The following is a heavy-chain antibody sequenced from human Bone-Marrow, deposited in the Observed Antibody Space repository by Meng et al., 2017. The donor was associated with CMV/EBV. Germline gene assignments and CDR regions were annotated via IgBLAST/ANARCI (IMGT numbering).Heavy chain of an antibody. CDR1: GFTFSSYA. Sequence: GGSLRLSCAASGFTFSSYAMSWVRQAPGKGLEWVAVIAYDGSNKYYADSVKGRFTISRDNSKNTLYLQMNSLRAEDAAVYYCARDLDSYDYYYYYGMDVWGQGTTVTVSS. J-gene: IGHJ6*02. CDR2: IAYDGSNK. V-gene: IGHV3-30-3*01. D-gene: IGHD5-18*01. CDR3: ARDLDSYDYYYYYGMDV.